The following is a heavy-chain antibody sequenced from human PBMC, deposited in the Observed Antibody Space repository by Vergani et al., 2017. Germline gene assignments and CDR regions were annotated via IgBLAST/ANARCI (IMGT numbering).Heavy chain of an antibody. Sequence: QVQLVESGGGVVQPGRSLRLSCAASGFTFSSYAMHWVRQAPGKGLEWVAVISYDGSNKYYADSVKGRFTISRDNSKNTLYLQMNSLRAEDTAVYYCAKESRGYYYSYLDFWGKGTTVTVSS. CDR3: AKESRGYYYSYLDF. J-gene: IGHJ6*03. CDR2: ISYDGSNK. CDR1: GFTFSSYA. V-gene: IGHV3-30-3*01.